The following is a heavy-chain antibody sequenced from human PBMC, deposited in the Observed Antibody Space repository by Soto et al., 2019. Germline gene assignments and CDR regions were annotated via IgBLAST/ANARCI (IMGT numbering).Heavy chain of an antibody. V-gene: IGHV3-23*01. CDR3: VQRGGSGYYGAFDY. D-gene: IGHD3-22*01. CDR1: GFTFATFA. J-gene: IGHJ4*01. CDR2: LSDSGGTT. Sequence: GGSLRLSCAASGFTFATFAMSWVRQAPGKGLEWVSGLSDSGGTTYYADSVKGRFTISRDNSKNKLYLQMNSLRGDDTAVYYCVQRGGSGYYGAFDYWGHGTLVTVSS.